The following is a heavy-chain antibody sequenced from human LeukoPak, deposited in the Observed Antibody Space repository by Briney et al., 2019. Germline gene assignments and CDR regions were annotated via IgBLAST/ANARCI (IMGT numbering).Heavy chain of an antibody. CDR3: ARGGQHYYYYMDV. J-gene: IGHJ6*03. V-gene: IGHV1-18*01. D-gene: IGHD2-15*01. CDR1: GYTLTELS. Sequence: ASVKVSCKVSGYTLTELSMHWVRQAPGQGLEWMGWISAYNGNTNYAQKLQGRVTMTTDTSTSTAYMELRSLRSDDTAVYYCARGGQHYYYYMDVWGKGTTVTVSS. CDR2: ISAYNGNT.